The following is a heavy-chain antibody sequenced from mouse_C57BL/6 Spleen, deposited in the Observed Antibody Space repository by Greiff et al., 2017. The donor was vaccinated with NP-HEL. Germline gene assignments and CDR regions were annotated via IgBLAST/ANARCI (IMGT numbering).Heavy chain of an antibody. J-gene: IGHJ4*01. D-gene: IGHD4-1*01. Sequence: EVKLQESGGGLVKPGGSLKLSCAASGFTFSSYTMSWVRQTPEKRLEWVATISGGGGNTYYPDSVKGRFTISRDNAKNTLYLQMSSLRSEDTALYYCAKNNWDRDAMDYWGQGTSVTVSS. CDR2: ISGGGGNT. V-gene: IGHV5-9*01. CDR3: AKNNWDRDAMDY. CDR1: GFTFSSYT.